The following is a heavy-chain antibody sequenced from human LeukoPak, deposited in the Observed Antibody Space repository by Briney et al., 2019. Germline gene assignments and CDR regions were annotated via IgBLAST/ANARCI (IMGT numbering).Heavy chain of an antibody. CDR2: IYTSGST. D-gene: IGHD1-20*01. V-gene: IGHV4-4*07. CDR3: ARGGRVLQVFTY. J-gene: IGHJ4*02. CDR1: GGSISSYY. Sequence: SETLSLTCTVSGGSISSYYWSWIRQPAGKGLEWIGRIYTSGSTNYNPSLKSRVTMSVDTSKNQFSLKLSSVTAADTAVYYCARGGRVLQVFTYWGQETLVTVSS.